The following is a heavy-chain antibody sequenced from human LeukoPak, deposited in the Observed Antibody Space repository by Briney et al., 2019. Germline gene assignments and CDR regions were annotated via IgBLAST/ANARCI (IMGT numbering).Heavy chain of an antibody. CDR1: GFTFSSYA. D-gene: IGHD3-10*01. Sequence: GGSLRLSCAASGFTFSSYAMHWVRQAPGKGLEWVAVISYDGSNNYYADSVKGRFTISRDNSKNTLYLQMNSLRAEDTAVYYCARDLRYGSLDYWGQGTLVTVSS. V-gene: IGHV3-30-3*01. CDR3: ARDLRYGSLDY. J-gene: IGHJ4*02. CDR2: ISYDGSNN.